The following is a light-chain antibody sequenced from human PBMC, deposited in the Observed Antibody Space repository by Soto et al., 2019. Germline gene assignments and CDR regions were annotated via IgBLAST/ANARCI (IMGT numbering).Light chain of an antibody. CDR1: SGHSSYA. CDR2: LNSDGSH. J-gene: IGLJ1*01. Sequence: QPVLTQSPSASASLGASVKLTCTLSSGHSSYAIAWHQQQPEKGPRYLMKLNSDGSHNKGDGIPDRFSGSSSGAERYLTISCLQSEDEADYYCQTWGTGIHVFGTGTKVTVL. V-gene: IGLV4-69*01. CDR3: QTWGTGIHV.